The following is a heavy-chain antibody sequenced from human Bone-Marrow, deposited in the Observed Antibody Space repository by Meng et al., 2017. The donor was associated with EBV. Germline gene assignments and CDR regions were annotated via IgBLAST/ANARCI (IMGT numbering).Heavy chain of an antibody. V-gene: IGHV4-4*03. Sequence: VEQEEAGPTLVNPPGNPSLTCVVSGGSIRSSNWWSWVRQPPGKVLEWIGEIFYGGSTNYNPSLERRVTISVDKSKNQFSLKLSSVTAADTAVYYCAAGFRELVRSRDYWGQGTLVTVSS. CDR1: GGSIRSSNW. D-gene: IGHD3-10*01. J-gene: IGHJ4*02. CDR2: IFYGGST. CDR3: AAGFRELVRSRDY.